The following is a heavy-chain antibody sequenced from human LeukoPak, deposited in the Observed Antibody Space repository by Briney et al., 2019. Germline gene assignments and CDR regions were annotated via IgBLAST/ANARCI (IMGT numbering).Heavy chain of an antibody. V-gene: IGHV4-39*01. D-gene: IGHD2-2*01. CDR1: GGSISSSSYY. J-gene: IGHJ4*02. Sequence: PSETLSLTCTVSGGSISSSSYYWGWIRQPPGKGLEWIGSIYYSGSTYYNPSLKSRVTISVDTSKNQFSLELSSVTAADTAVYYCARLTLFGSQAAAPDPDYWGQGTLVTVSS. CDR2: IYYSGST. CDR3: ARLTLFGSQAAAPDPDY.